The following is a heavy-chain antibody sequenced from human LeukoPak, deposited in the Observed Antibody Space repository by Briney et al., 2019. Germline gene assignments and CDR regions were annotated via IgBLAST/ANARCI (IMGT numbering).Heavy chain of an antibody. V-gene: IGHV3-9*01. CDR1: GFTFDDYA. Sequence: GGSLRLSWAASGFTFDDYALHWVRQAPGKVREWVSGISWNSGSIGYADSVKGRFTISRDNAKNSLYLQMNSLRAEDTAVYYCARVGSPVAAAGSYYWGQGTLVTVSS. CDR2: ISWNSGSI. D-gene: IGHD6-13*01. J-gene: IGHJ4*02. CDR3: ARVGSPVAAAGSYY.